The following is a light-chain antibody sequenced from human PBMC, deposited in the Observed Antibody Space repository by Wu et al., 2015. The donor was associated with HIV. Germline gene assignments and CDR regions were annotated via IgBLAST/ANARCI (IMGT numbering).Light chain of an antibody. CDR3: QQRSNWPLT. V-gene: IGKV3-11*01. CDR2: DAS. Sequence: EIVLTQSPGTLSLSPGERATLSCRASQTVGGNYLAWYQQKPGQAPRLLIYDASNRATGTPARFSGSGPGTDFTLTISSLEPEDFAVYYCQQRSNWPLTFGGGTKVEIK. CDR1: QTVGGNY. J-gene: IGKJ4*01.